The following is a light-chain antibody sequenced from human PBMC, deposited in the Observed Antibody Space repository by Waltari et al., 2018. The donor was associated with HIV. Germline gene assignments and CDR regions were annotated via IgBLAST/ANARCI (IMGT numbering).Light chain of an antibody. V-gene: IGKV1-39*01. CDR3: QQSATTPLT. J-gene: IGKJ4*01. Sequence: DTQMTQSPSSLSASVGARVTISCRASQNISNFLSWFQQRSGKAPELLIYTASTLQDGVPSRFSGSGSGTDFTLTISCLQAEDFATYFCQQSATTPLTFGGETRVEI. CDR2: TAS. CDR1: QNISNF.